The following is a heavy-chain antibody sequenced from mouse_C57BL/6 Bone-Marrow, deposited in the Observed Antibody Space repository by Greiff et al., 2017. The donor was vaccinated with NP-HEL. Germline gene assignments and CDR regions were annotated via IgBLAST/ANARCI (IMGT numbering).Heavy chain of an antibody. CDR1: GFTFSDYG. D-gene: IGHD2-3*01. V-gene: IGHV5-17*01. CDR3: ARAYDGYYLNFDY. J-gene: IGHJ2*01. Sequence: DVMLVESGGGLVKPGGSLKLSCAASGFTFSDYGMHWVRQAPEKGLEWVAYISSGSSTIYYADTVKGRFTISRDNAKNTLFLQMTSLRSEDTAMYYCARAYDGYYLNFDYWGQGTTLTVSS. CDR2: ISSGSSTI.